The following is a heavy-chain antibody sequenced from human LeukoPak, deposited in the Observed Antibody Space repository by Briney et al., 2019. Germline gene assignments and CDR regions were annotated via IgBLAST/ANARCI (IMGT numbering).Heavy chain of an antibody. CDR1: GFTFSNYA. V-gene: IGHV3-23*01. CDR2: IGGSGVDT. CDR3: AREYDYGYLGY. J-gene: IGHJ4*02. Sequence: GGSLRLSCAASGFTFSNYAMNWVRQAPGKGLEWVSAIGGSGVDTFYADSVKGRFTISRDNSKNTLYLQTNSLRADDTAVYYCAREYDYGYLGYWGQGTLVTVSS. D-gene: IGHD3-10*01.